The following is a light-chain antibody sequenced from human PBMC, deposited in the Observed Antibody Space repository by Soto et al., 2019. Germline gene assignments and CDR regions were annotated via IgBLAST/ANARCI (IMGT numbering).Light chain of an antibody. CDR2: NNN. J-gene: IGLJ1*01. V-gene: IGLV1-44*01. CDR3: AAWDDSLNGLV. Sequence: QSVLTQPPSASGTPGQRVTISCSGSSSNIGSNTVNWYQQLPGTAPKLLIYNNNQRPSGVPDRFSGSKSGTSASLAISGLQSEAEDDYYCAAWDDSLNGLVFGTGTKLTVL. CDR1: SSNIGSNT.